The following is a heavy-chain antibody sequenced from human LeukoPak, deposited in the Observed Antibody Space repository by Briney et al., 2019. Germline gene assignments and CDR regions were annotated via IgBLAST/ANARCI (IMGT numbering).Heavy chain of an antibody. Sequence: PGGSLRLCCAASGFTFSSYGMSWVRHAPGKGLEWISGISGSGANTYYADSVKGRLTISRDNSKNTLYLQMNRLRVEDTAVYYCAGYCSTTSCYSSPNWFDPWGQGILVTVSS. CDR1: GFTFSSYG. CDR3: AGYCSTTSCYSSPNWFDP. V-gene: IGHV3-23*01. D-gene: IGHD2-2*01. J-gene: IGHJ5*02. CDR2: ISGSGANT.